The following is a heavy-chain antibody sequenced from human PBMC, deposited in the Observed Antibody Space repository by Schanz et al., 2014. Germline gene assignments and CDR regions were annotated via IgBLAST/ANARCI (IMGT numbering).Heavy chain of an antibody. CDR3: AKFLYDDPS. CDR1: GGDIGNYY. V-gene: IGHV4-59*08. D-gene: IGHD3-3*01. Sequence: QVQLQESGPGLVKPSETLSLTCSVSGGDIGNYYWSWIRQPPGKGLEWIGYIHQSGGTNYNPSLKSRVTILVAPSKNQFPLRLPSLTAADTAVYYCAKFLYDDPSWGQGTLVTVSS. CDR2: IHQSGGT. J-gene: IGHJ5*02.